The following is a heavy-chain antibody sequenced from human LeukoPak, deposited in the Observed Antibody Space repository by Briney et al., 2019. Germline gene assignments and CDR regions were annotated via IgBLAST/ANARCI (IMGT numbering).Heavy chain of an antibody. CDR1: GDSVPSNSAV. Sequence: SQTLSLTCVISGDSVPSNSAVWNWIRQSPSRGLEWLGRTYYRSKWYNDYAVSVKSRITINPDTSKNQFSLQLNSVTPEDTAVYYCARESGGRVSMGDWGQGTLVTVSS. CDR2: TYYRSKWYN. J-gene: IGHJ4*02. V-gene: IGHV6-1*01. CDR3: ARESGGRVSMGD. D-gene: IGHD3-16*01.